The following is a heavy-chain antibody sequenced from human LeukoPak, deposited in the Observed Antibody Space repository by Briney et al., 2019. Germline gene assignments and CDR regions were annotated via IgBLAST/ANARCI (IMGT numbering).Heavy chain of an antibody. D-gene: IGHD3-22*01. CDR1: GYSFTSYW. CDR3: ARLHMYYYDSSGYHGDY. J-gene: IGHJ4*02. Sequence: GESLKISCKCSGYSFTSYWISWVRQMPGKGLEWMGRIDPSDSYTNYSPSFQGHVTISADKSISTAYLQWSSLKASDTAMYYCARLHMYYYDSSGYHGDYWGQGTLVAVSS. V-gene: IGHV5-10-1*01. CDR2: IDPSDSYT.